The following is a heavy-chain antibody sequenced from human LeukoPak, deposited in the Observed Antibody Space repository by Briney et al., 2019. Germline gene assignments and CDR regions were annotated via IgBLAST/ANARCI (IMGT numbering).Heavy chain of an antibody. Sequence: GGSLRLSCAASGFTFDDYTMHWVRQAPGKGLEWVSLISWDGGSTYYADSVKGRFTISRDNSKNSLYLQMNSLRTEDTALYYCAKDGGSGSHMDVWGQGTTDTVSS. CDR1: GFTFDDYT. CDR3: AKDGGSGSHMDV. J-gene: IGHJ6*02. CDR2: ISWDGGST. D-gene: IGHD3-10*01. V-gene: IGHV3-43*01.